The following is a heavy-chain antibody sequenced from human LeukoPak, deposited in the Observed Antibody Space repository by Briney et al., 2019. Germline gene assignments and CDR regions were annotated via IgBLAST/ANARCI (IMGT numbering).Heavy chain of an antibody. Sequence: SETLSLTCTVSGGSISSYYWSWIRQPPGKGLEWIGYIYYSGSTNYNPSLKSRVTISVDTSKNQFSLKLSSVTAADTAVYYCARGGIAAAGFSYWGQGTLVTVSS. CDR1: GGSISSYY. D-gene: IGHD6-13*01. CDR3: ARGGIAAAGFSY. J-gene: IGHJ4*02. CDR2: IYYSGST. V-gene: IGHV4-59*01.